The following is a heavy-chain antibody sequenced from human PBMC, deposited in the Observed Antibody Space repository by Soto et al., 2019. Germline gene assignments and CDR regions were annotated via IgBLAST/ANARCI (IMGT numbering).Heavy chain of an antibody. J-gene: IGHJ4*02. CDR3: ARGPIIAAAGTGGFDY. CDR1: GGSFSGYY. Sequence: SETLSLTCAAYGGSFSGYYWSWIRQPPGKGLEWIGEINHSGSTNYNPSLKSRVTISVDTSKNQFSLKLSSVTAADTAVYYCARGPIIAAAGTGGFDYWGQGTLVTVSS. D-gene: IGHD6-13*01. V-gene: IGHV4-34*01. CDR2: INHSGST.